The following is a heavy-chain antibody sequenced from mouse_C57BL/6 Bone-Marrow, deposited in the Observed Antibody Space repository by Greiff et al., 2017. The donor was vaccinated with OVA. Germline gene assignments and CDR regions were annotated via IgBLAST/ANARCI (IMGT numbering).Heavy chain of an antibody. V-gene: IGHV1-19*01. CDR3: ARSYYSNYLYAMDY. CDR2: INPYNGGT. CDR1: GYTFTDYY. J-gene: IGHJ4*01. Sequence: EVQLQQSGPVLVKPGASVKMSCKASGYTFTDYYMNWVKQSHGKSLEWIGVINPYNGGTSYNQKFKGKATLTVDKSSSTAYMELNSLTSEDSAVYYCARSYYSNYLYAMDYWGQGTSVTVSS. D-gene: IGHD2-5*01.